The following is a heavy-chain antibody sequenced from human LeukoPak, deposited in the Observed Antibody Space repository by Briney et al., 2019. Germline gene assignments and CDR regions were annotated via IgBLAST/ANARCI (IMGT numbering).Heavy chain of an antibody. J-gene: IGHJ4*02. V-gene: IGHV4-39*01. Sequence: PSETLSLTCTVSGGSISSSSYYWGWIRQPPGKGLEWIGSIYYSGSTYYNPSLKSRVTISVDTSKNQFSLKLSSVTAADTAVYYCERHRGYSSSYYFDYWGQGTLVTVSS. CDR1: GGSISSSSYY. CDR3: ERHRGYSSSYYFDY. D-gene: IGHD6-6*01. CDR2: IYYSGST.